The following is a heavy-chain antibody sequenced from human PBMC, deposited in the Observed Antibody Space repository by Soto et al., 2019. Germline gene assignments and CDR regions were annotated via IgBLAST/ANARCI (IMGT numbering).Heavy chain of an antibody. CDR1: GGSISSGGYY. CDR2: IYYSGST. J-gene: IGHJ6*02. CDR3: ESATGGGYSVRAGAHYYYYGMGV. Sequence: SETRSLTCTVSGGSISSGGYYWSWIRQHPGKGLEWIGYIYYSGSTYYNPSLKSRVTISVDTSKNQFSLKLSSVTGADTAVYYFESATGGGYSVRAGAHYYYYGMGVWGQGTTVAVSS. V-gene: IGHV4-31*03. D-gene: IGHD5-18*01.